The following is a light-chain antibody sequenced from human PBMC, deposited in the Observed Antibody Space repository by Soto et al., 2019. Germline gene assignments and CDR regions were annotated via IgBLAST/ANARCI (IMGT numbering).Light chain of an antibody. V-gene: IGLV2-14*01. CDR1: SNDVGGYHY. CDR2: EVS. Sequence: QSALTQPASVSGSPGQSITISCTGSSNDVGGYHYVSWYQQYPGKAPKLVLSEVSNRPSGVSSRFSGSRSGNTASLTISGLQAEDEANYYCQAYDYSLTAFVFGGGTKLTVL. J-gene: IGLJ3*02. CDR3: QAYDYSLTAFV.